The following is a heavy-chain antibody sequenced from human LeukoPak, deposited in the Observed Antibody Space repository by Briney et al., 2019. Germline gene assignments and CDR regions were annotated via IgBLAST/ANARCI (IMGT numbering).Heavy chain of an antibody. CDR3: ARPSTIAGASAY. D-gene: IGHD2-2*01. V-gene: IGHV3-33*01. CDR2: IWYDGSNK. CDR1: GFSFSSYG. J-gene: IGHJ4*02. Sequence: PGRSLRLSCAASGFSFSSYGMHWVRQAPGKGLEWVAAIWYDGSNKYCADSVKGRFTISRDISKNRLLLQMNSLRAEDTTVYYCARPSTIAGASAYCGQPTLAT.